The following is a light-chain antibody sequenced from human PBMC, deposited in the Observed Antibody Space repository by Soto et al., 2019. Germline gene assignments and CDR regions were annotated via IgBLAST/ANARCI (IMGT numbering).Light chain of an antibody. CDR1: QSLLHSNGYNC. V-gene: IGKV2-28*01. J-gene: IGKJ1*01. Sequence: DMVMTQSPLSLPVTPGEPASISCRSSQSLLHSNGYNCLDWYMQKPGQSPQLLIYLGYNRAYGDPERFRWSGSGTDFILKISRVEAEDVGVYYCMLALQTPPWTVGQGTKLEIK. CDR2: LGY. CDR3: MLALQTPPWT.